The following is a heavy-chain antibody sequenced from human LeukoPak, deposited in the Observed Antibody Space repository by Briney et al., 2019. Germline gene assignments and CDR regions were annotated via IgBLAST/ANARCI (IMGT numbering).Heavy chain of an antibody. Sequence: KPSETLSLTCAVYGGPFSGYYWRWIRQPPGRGLEWIGYIRYSGSTNYNPSLKNRVTISVDTSKNQFSLKLTSVTAADTAVYYCARGSAEVAGTIEYWGQGTLVTVSS. CDR2: IRYSGST. CDR1: GGPFSGYY. CDR3: ARGSAEVAGTIEY. V-gene: IGHV4-59*01. J-gene: IGHJ4*02. D-gene: IGHD6-19*01.